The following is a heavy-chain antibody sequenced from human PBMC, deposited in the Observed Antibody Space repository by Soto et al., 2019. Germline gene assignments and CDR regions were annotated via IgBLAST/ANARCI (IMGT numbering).Heavy chain of an antibody. V-gene: IGHV3-23*01. CDR3: AKAGGGYPKWHFDS. Sequence: PGGSLRLSCAASGFTFSSGAMSWVRQAPGKGLEWVSGIGGSGDDTEYTDSVKGRFTISRDNSKNTLYLQMNSLRAEDTALYYCAKAGGGYPKWHFDSWGHGSLVTVSS. D-gene: IGHD5-12*01. J-gene: IGHJ4*01. CDR2: IGGSGDDT. CDR1: GFTFSSGA.